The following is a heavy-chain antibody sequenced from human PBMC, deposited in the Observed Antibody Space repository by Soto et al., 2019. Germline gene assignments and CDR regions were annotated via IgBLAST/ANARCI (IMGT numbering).Heavy chain of an antibody. J-gene: IGHJ4*02. V-gene: IGHV4-39*01. Sequence: SETLSLTCTVSGDSISSSIYYWGWIRQPPGKGLEWIGTIYYSGSTFYNPSLKSRVTISVDTSKNQFSLRLSSVTAADTAVYYCASQAAVGTRRGACYFDYWGQGTLVTVSS. D-gene: IGHD6-13*01. CDR3: ASQAAVGTRRGACYFDY. CDR2: IYYSGST. CDR1: GDSISSSIYY.